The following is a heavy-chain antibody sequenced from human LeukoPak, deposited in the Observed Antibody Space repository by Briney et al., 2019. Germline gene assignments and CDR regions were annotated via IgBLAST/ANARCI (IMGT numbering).Heavy chain of an antibody. V-gene: IGHV4-61*05. CDR3: ARQGRIYSFDY. CDR2: IYYSGST. CDR1: GGSISSSSYY. D-gene: IGHD1-26*01. J-gene: IGHJ4*02. Sequence: SETLSLTCTVSGGSISSSSYYWSWIRQPPGKGLEWIGYIYYSGSTNYNPSLKSRVTISVDTSKNQFSLKLSSVTAADTAVYYCARQGRIYSFDYWGQGTLVTVSS.